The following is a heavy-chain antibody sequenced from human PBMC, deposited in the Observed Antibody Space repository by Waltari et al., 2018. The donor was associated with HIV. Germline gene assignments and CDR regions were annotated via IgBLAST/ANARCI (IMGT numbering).Heavy chain of an antibody. J-gene: IGHJ4*02. Sequence: EVQLVQSGAEVKKPGESLKNSCKGSGYSFTSYWIGWVGPMPGKGLEWMGIIYPGDSDTRYSPSFQGQVTISADKSISTAYLQWSSLKASDTAMYYCARADGIAAAGRWGHFDYWGQGTLVTVSS. CDR2: IYPGDSDT. D-gene: IGHD6-13*01. V-gene: IGHV5-51*01. CDR3: ARADGIAAAGRWGHFDY. CDR1: GYSFTSYW.